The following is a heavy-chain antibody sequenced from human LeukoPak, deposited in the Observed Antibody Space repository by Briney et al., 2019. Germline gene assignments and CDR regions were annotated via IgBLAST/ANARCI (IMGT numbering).Heavy chain of an antibody. J-gene: IGHJ4*02. CDR1: GFTFSSYS. Sequence: TGGSLRLSCAASGFTFSSYSMNCVRQAPGKGLEWVSSISSSSSYIYYADSVKGRFTISRDNAKNSLYLQMNSLRAEDTAVYYCARSNRSPYGSGSYSPDYWGQGTLVTVSS. CDR2: ISSSSSYI. D-gene: IGHD3-10*01. CDR3: ARSNRSPYGSGSYSPDY. V-gene: IGHV3-21*01.